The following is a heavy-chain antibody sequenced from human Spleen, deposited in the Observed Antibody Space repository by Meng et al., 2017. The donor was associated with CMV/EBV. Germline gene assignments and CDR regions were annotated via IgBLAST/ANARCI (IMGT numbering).Heavy chain of an antibody. D-gene: IGHD3-10*01. J-gene: IGHJ6*02. V-gene: IGHV1-69*05. Sequence: SVKVSCKASGGTFSSYAISWVRQAPGQGLEWMGGIIPIFGTANYAQKFQGRVTITTDESTSTAYMELSSLRSEDTAVYYCARGLGVRGVIIDYYYYYGMDVWGQGTTVTVSS. CDR2: IIPIFGTA. CDR1: GGTFSSYA. CDR3: ARGLGVRGVIIDYYYYYGMDV.